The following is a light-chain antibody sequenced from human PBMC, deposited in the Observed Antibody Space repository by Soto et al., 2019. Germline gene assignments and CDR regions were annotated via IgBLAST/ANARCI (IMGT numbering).Light chain of an antibody. V-gene: IGKV1-5*03. CDR3: QHYSGYPLT. CDR1: QSIRSW. Sequence: DIQMTQSPSTLSASVGDRITITCRASQSIRSWLAWYQQQPGKAPKLLIYRASRLESGVPSRFSGSGSETEFTLTINSLQPDDFATYYCQHYSGYPLTFGGGTKVEIK. CDR2: RAS. J-gene: IGKJ4*01.